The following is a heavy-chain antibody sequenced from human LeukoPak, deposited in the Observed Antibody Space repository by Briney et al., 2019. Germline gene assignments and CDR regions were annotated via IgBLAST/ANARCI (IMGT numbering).Heavy chain of an antibody. D-gene: IGHD1-26*01. Sequence: PGGSLRPSCAASGFTFSDSDMHWVRQTSGKGLEWVGRIRDKASNYATAYAAPVKGRFTISRDDSKNTACLQMNSLKTEDTAIYYCTYYRRDPRGFYYGMDVWDQGTTVTVSS. CDR1: GFTFSDSD. V-gene: IGHV3-73*01. CDR2: IRDKASNYAT. J-gene: IGHJ6*02. CDR3: TYYRRDPRGFYYGMDV.